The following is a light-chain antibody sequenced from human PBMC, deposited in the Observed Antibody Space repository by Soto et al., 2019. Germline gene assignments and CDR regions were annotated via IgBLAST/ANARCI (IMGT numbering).Light chain of an antibody. CDR2: LGS. V-gene: IGKV2-28*01. CDR3: MQALQTPIT. CDR1: QSVLHSNGYNY. Sequence: DIVMTQSPLSLPVTPGEPASISCRSSQSVLHSNGYNYLDWYLQKPGQSPQLLIYLGSNRASGVPDRFSGSGSGTDFTLKIRRVEAEDVGVYYCMQALQTPITFGGGTKVEIK. J-gene: IGKJ4*01.